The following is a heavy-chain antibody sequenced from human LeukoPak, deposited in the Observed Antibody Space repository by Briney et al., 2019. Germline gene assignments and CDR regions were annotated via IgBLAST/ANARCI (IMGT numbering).Heavy chain of an antibody. D-gene: IGHD6-19*01. CDR2: INSDGYSI. CDR3: ARATAVAGTDQ. J-gene: IGHJ4*02. V-gene: IGHV3-74*01. CDR1: GFTFSSYW. Sequence: GGSLRPSCAASGFTFSSYWMHWVRQAPGKGLVWVARINSDGYSISYADSVKGRFTISRDNTKNTLYLHVNSLRVEDTAIYYCARATAVAGTDQWGQGTLVTVSS.